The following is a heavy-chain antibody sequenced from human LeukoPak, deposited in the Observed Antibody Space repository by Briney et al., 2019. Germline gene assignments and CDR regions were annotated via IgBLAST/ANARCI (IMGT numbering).Heavy chain of an antibody. V-gene: IGHV3-53*01. CDR2: FYVGGAT. J-gene: IGHJ4*02. Sequence: IPPGGVPRPSSGVAGFSGSYNYKWLGRHAAREGVGWVSVFYVGGATYYADSVKGRFTISRDNSENTLYLQMKSLRAEDTAVYYCARGDGYNFFDYWGQGTLVTVSS. CDR3: ARGDGYNFFDY. D-gene: IGHD5-24*01. CDR1: GFSGSYNY.